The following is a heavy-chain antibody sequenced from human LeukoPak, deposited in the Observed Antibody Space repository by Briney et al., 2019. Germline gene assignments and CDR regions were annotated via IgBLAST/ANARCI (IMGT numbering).Heavy chain of an antibody. J-gene: IGHJ1*01. V-gene: IGHV1-69*13. CDR2: IIPIFGTA. D-gene: IGHD1-14*01. CDR1: GGTFSRYA. Sequence: SVKVSCKAPGGTFSRYAISWVRQSPGQGLEWMGGIIPIFGTANYAQKFQGRVTITADESTSTAYMELSSLRSEDTAVYYCARDSSEFRNLIPHWGQGTLVTVSS. CDR3: ARDSSEFRNLIPH.